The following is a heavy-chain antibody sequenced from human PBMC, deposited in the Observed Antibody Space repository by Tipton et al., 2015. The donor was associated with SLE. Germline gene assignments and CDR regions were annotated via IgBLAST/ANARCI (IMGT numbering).Heavy chain of an antibody. V-gene: IGHV4-39*07. J-gene: IGHJ2*01. D-gene: IGHD6-13*01. CDR2: ISYNGNT. CDR1: GGSISSGKYY. Sequence: LSLPCPVSGGSISSGKYYWGWIRQPPGKGLEWIGSISYNGNTYYNPSLKSRVTISVDTSKNHFSLKLSSVTAADTAVYYCARTITAAAFYWYFDLWGRGTLVAFSS. CDR3: ARTITAAAFYWYFDL.